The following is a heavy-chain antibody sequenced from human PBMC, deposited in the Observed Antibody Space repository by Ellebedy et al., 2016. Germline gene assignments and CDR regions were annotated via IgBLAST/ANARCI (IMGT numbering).Heavy chain of an antibody. Sequence: ASVKVSCKASGYTFTGYSINWVRQAPGQGLECMGWINTNTGNPTYAQGFTGRFVFSLDTSVNTAYLEISSLKAEDTAVYYCARIVATLTDYWGQGTLVTVSS. V-gene: IGHV7-4-1*02. CDR2: INTNTGNP. CDR1: GYTFTGYS. J-gene: IGHJ4*02. D-gene: IGHD2-21*01. CDR3: ARIVATLTDY.